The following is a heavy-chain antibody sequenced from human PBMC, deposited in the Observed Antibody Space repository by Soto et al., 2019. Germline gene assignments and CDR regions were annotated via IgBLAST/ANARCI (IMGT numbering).Heavy chain of an antibody. V-gene: IGHV3-33*01. CDR2: IWYDGSNK. Sequence: QVQLVESGGGVVQPGRSLRLSCAASGFTFSSYGMHWVRQAPGKGLEWVAVIWYDGSNKYYADSVKGRFTISRDNSKNTLDLQMNSLRAEDTAVYYCAREGAEYDILTGSPYWGQGTLVTVSS. J-gene: IGHJ4*02. CDR1: GFTFSSYG. D-gene: IGHD3-9*01. CDR3: AREGAEYDILTGSPY.